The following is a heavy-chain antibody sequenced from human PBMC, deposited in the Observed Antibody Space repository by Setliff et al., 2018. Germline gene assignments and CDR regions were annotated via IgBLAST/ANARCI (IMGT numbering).Heavy chain of an antibody. Sequence: NPSETLSLTCTVSGGSISSYYWSWIRQPPGKGLEWIGYIYYSGSTSYNPSLKSRVTISVDTSKNQFSLKLSSVTAADTAVYYCARDRPIAAAGTFIRYYYYYGMDVWGQGTMVTVSS. CDR3: ARDRPIAAAGTFIRYYYYYGMDV. J-gene: IGHJ6*02. D-gene: IGHD6-13*01. CDR2: IYYSGST. CDR1: GGSISSYY. V-gene: IGHV4-59*01.